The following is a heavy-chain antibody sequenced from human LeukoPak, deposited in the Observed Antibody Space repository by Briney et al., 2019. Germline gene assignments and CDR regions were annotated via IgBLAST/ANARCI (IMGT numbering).Heavy chain of an antibody. CDR1: GFTFSSYA. V-gene: IGHV3-30-3*01. J-gene: IGHJ4*02. CDR2: ISYDGSNK. CDR3: ASLRYYYDSSGHLGVDY. D-gene: IGHD3-22*01. Sequence: GGSLRLSCAASGFTFSSYAMHWVRQAPGKGLEWVAVISYDGSNKYYADSAKGRFTISRDNSKNTLYLQMNSLRAEDTAVYYCASLRYYYDSSGHLGVDYWGQGTLVTVSS.